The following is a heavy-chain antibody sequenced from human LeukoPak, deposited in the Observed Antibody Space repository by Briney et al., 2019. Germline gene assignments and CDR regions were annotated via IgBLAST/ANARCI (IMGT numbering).Heavy chain of an antibody. CDR2: INGSSSDT. CDR1: GFTFSDYY. J-gene: IGHJ5*02. V-gene: IGHV3-11*03. CDR3: ARRGTTYCTVDSCHPNWFDP. Sequence: GGSLRLSCTASGFTFSDYYMTWIRQAPGRGLEWISYINGSSSDTKYADSVKGRFTISRDNAKNSLYLLMNSLRAEDTAVYYCARRGTTYCTVDSCHPNWFDPWGQGTLVTVSS. D-gene: IGHD2-15*01.